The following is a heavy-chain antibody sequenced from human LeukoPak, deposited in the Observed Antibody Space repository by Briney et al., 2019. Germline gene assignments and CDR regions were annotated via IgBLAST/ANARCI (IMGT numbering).Heavy chain of an antibody. CDR3: ARDWARYYFDY. CDR2: IYYSGST. Sequence: SETLSLTCTVSGGSISSSSYYWSWIRQPPGKGLEWIGYIYYSGSTYYNPSLKSRVTISVDTSKNQFPLKLSSVTTADTAVYYCARDWARYYFDYWGQGTLVTVSS. J-gene: IGHJ4*02. CDR1: GGSISSSSYY. V-gene: IGHV4-30-4*01. D-gene: IGHD3-16*01.